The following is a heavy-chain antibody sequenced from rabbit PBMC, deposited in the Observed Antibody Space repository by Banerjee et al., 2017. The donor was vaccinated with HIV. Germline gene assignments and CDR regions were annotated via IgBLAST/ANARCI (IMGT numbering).Heavy chain of an antibody. V-gene: IGHV1S45*01. Sequence: QEQLEESGGDLVKPEGSLTLTCTASGFSFNNNYVMCWVRQAPGKGLEWIACINTSSGNTVYATWAKGRFTISRTSSTTVALQMTSLTAADTATYFCARRGSDWADDLWGPGTLVTVS. CDR1: GFSFNNNYV. D-gene: IGHD4-1*01. J-gene: IGHJ4*01. CDR2: INTSSGNT. CDR3: ARRGSDWADDL.